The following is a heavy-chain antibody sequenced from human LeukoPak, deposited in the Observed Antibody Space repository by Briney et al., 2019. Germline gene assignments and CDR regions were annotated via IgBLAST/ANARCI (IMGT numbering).Heavy chain of an antibody. V-gene: IGHV3-23*01. J-gene: IGHJ5*01. CDR2: PSGRGDST. D-gene: IGHD3/OR15-3a*01. Sequence: AGSLRLSCTAYGFTFSTYPMSWLGPAPGKERKGVSAPSGRGDSTYYEDSVKGRFTIYRDNSMNTVYLQMDSLRVEDTAVYYCAKDPQENRRDWFIRYFDSWGQGILVSVSS. CDR1: GFTFSTYP. CDR3: AKDPQENRRDWFIRYFDS.